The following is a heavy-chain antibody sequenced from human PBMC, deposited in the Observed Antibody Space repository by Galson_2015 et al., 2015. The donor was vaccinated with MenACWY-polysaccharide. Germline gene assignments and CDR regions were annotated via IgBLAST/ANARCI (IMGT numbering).Heavy chain of an antibody. J-gene: IGHJ5*02. CDR3: TKAGAKYCSGSSCNFNWFDP. Sequence: SLRLSCAASGFSFSTYWMHWVRHAPGKGLVWVSRINADGSATGYADSVRGRFTISRDNAKNTLFLEMNGLRAEDTAVYYCTKAGAKYCSGSSCNFNWFDPWGQGTLVTVSS. CDR1: GFSFSTYW. CDR2: INADGSAT. D-gene: IGHD2-15*01. V-gene: IGHV3-74*01.